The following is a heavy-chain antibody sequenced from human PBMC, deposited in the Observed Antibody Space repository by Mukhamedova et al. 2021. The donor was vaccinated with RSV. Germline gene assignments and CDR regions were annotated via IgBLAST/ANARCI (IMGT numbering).Heavy chain of an antibody. CDR3: ARAPLRWYFDY. Sequence: EWIGYIYHSGSTYYNPSLKSRVTISVDRSKNQFSLKLSSVTAADTAVYYCARAPLRWYFDYWGQGTLVTVSS. V-gene: IGHV4-30-2*01. D-gene: IGHD4-23*01. J-gene: IGHJ4*02. CDR2: IYHSGST.